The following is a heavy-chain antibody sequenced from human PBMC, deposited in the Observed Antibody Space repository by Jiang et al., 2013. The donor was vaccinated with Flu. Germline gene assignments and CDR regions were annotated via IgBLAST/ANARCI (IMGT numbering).Heavy chain of an antibody. Sequence: QTLSLTCAISGDSVSSNSAAWNWIRQSPSRGLEWLGRTYYRSKWYNDYAVSVKSRITINPDTSKNQFSLQLNSVTPEDTAVYYCARVDDSSGYTPFDYWGQGTLVTVSS. V-gene: IGHV6-1*01. CDR2: TYYRSKWYN. D-gene: IGHD3-22*01. CDR1: GDSVSSNSAA. J-gene: IGHJ4*02. CDR3: ARVDDSSGYTPFDY.